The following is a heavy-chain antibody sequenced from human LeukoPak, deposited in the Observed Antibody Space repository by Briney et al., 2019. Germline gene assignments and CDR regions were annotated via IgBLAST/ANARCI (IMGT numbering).Heavy chain of an antibody. CDR2: INPSGGST. J-gene: IGHJ6*03. V-gene: IGHV1-46*01. Sequence: GASVKVSCKASGYTFTSHGISWVRQAPGQGLEWMGIINPSGGSTNYAQNFQGRVTMTRDMSTSTAYMELRSLRSDDTAVYYCARDKPGIAVAGYYYYMDVWGKGTTVTVSS. CDR3: ARDKPGIAVAGYYYYMDV. CDR1: GYTFTSHG. D-gene: IGHD6-19*01.